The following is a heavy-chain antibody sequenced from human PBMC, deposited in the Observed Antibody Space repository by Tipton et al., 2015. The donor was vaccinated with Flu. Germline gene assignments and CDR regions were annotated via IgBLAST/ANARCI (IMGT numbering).Heavy chain of an antibody. J-gene: IGHJ4*02. CDR2: IYTSGTT. CDR1: GGSIGSYY. CDR3: ARGSGSGTLVVFEY. D-gene: IGHD3-10*01. V-gene: IGHV4-4*07. Sequence: TLSLTCTVSGGSIGSYYWSWIRQPAGKALEWVGRIYTSGTTKYNPSLKSRVTMSIDTSKNQFSLKVTSVTAADTAVYYCARGSGSGTLVVFEYWGQGMLVTVSS.